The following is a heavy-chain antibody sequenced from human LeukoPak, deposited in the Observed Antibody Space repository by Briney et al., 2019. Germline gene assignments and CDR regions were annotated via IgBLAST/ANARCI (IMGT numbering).Heavy chain of an antibody. Sequence: GGSLRLSCVVSGFTFNRCWMNWVRQAPGKGLEWVAHINPDGRDTYYVDSVKGRFTIPRDNAQNSMYLQMNSLRVEDTSVYYCTSWGDTTAEYFQRWGQGTLVTVSS. CDR3: TSWGDTTAEYFQR. J-gene: IGHJ1*01. V-gene: IGHV3-7*01. CDR1: GFTFNRCW. CDR2: INPDGRDT. D-gene: IGHD2-21*02.